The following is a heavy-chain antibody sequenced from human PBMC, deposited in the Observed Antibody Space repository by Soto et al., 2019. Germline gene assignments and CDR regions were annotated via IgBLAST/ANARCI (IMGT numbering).Heavy chain of an antibody. CDR3: AREGYYDFWSGSIPGFDP. CDR2: INAGNGNT. D-gene: IGHD3-3*01. CDR1: GYTFTSYA. Sequence: ASVKVSCKASGYTFTSYAMHWVRQAPGQRLEWMGWINAGNGNTKYSQKFQGRVTITRDTSASTAYMELSSLRSEDTAVYYCAREGYYDFWSGSIPGFDPWGQGTLVTGSS. J-gene: IGHJ5*02. V-gene: IGHV1-3*01.